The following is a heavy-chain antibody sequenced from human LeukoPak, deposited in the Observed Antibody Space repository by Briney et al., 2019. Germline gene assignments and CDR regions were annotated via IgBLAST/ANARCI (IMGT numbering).Heavy chain of an antibody. CDR1: GFTFTSIA. D-gene: IGHD2-15*01. V-gene: IGHV3-15*01. CDR3: ATDGYCSGGSCYSYDN. Sequence: GGSLRLSCAASGFTFTSIAMTWVRQAPGKGLEWVGRSKSKSDGGTTDYGAPVKGRFSISRDESKSTLYLQMNSLKTEDTAVYYCATDGYCSGGSCYSYDNWGQGTLVTVSS. J-gene: IGHJ4*02. CDR2: SKSKSDGGTT.